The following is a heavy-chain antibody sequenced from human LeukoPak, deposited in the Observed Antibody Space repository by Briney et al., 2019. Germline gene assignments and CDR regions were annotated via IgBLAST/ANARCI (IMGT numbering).Heavy chain of an antibody. CDR3: VGYCSSASCYFDY. D-gene: IGHD2-2*01. V-gene: IGHV3-20*04. CDR1: GFTLDDYG. CDR2: INWNGGST. J-gene: IGHJ4*02. Sequence: GGSLRLSCAASGFTLDDYGMSWVRHAPGKGLEWVSSINWNGGSTAYADSVKGRFTISRDNAKSSMYLQMNSLRAEDTALYYCVGYCSSASCYFDYWGQGTLVTVPS.